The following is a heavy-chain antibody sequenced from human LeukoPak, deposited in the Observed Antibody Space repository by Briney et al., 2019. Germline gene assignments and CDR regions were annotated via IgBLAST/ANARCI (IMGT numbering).Heavy chain of an antibody. CDR2: ISSSSSYI. V-gene: IGHV3-21*04. Sequence: GRSLRLSCAASGFTFSSYSMNWVRQAPGKGLEWVSSISSSSSYIYYADSVKGRFTISRDNAKNSLYLQMDSLRAEDMAEYYCARDPYNFGHFDYWGQGTLVTVSS. CDR3: ARDPYNFGHFDY. CDR1: GFTFSSYS. D-gene: IGHD1-1*01. J-gene: IGHJ4*02.